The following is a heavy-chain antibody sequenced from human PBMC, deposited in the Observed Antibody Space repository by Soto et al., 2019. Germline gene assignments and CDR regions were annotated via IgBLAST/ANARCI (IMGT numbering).Heavy chain of an antibody. CDR3: ATEWELRGGLSY. V-gene: IGHV1-69*12. CDR2: IIPIFGTA. CDR1: GGTFSSYA. Sequence: QVQLVQSGAEVKKPGSSVKVSCKASGGTFSSYAISWVRQAPGQGLEWMGGIIPIFGTANYAQKFQGRVTITADESTSTAYMELSSLRAEDTAVYDCATEWELRGGLSYWGQGTLVTVSS. J-gene: IGHJ4*02. D-gene: IGHD1-26*01.